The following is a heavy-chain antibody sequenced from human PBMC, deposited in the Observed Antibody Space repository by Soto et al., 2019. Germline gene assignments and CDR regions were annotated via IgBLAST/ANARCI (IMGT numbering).Heavy chain of an antibody. D-gene: IGHD2-2*02. J-gene: IGHJ3*02. Sequence: SETLSLTCFVSGGSISSNNYYWSWIRQHPGKGLEWIGYIYYSGSTYYNPSLKSRVTISVDTSKNQFSLRLSSVTAADTAVYYCANYCSSTSCYILDAFDIWGQGTMVTVSS. V-gene: IGHV4-31*03. CDR3: ANYCSSTSCYILDAFDI. CDR1: GGSISSNNYY. CDR2: IYYSGST.